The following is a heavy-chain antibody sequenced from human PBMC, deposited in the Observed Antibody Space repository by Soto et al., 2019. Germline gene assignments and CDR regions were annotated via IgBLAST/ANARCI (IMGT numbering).Heavy chain of an antibody. D-gene: IGHD2-15*01. Sequence: GGSLRLSCTPSGFTFSAYGMHWVRQAPGKGLEWVAVIPNDASYKYEADSVKGRFTISRDNSKNTLYLQMDSRRVEDTALYYCVRDDIGDPNGFDIWGQGTMVIVSS. CDR1: GFTFSAYG. V-gene: IGHV3-33*01. CDR3: VRDDIGDPNGFDI. J-gene: IGHJ3*02. CDR2: IPNDASYK.